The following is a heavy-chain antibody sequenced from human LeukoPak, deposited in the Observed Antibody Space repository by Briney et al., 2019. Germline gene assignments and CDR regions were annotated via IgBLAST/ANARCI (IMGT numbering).Heavy chain of an antibody. D-gene: IGHD3-10*01. J-gene: IGHJ4*02. CDR3: ARDRHYGSGSD. V-gene: IGHV3-7*01. CDR1: GFTFSSYW. CDR2: IKQDGSEK. Sequence: PGGSLRLSCAASGFTFSSYWTSWVRQAPGKGLEWVSNIKQDGSEKYYVDSVKGRFPISRDNAKKSLYLQMNSLRAEDTAVYYCARDRHYGSGSDWGQGTLVSVS.